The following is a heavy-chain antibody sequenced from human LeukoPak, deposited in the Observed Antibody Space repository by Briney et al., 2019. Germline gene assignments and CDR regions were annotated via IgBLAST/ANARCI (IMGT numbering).Heavy chain of an antibody. J-gene: IGHJ4*02. CDR1: GYSISSGYY. V-gene: IGHV4-38-2*02. CDR3: ARDSRGGNSYYFDS. Sequence: PSETLSLTCTVSGYSISSGYYWGWIRQPPGKGLEWFGSRHHSGSTYCNPSLKSRVTISLDTSKNQFSLILNSVTAADTAVYYCARDSRGGNSYYFDSWGQGTLVTVSS. CDR2: RHHSGST. D-gene: IGHD4-23*01.